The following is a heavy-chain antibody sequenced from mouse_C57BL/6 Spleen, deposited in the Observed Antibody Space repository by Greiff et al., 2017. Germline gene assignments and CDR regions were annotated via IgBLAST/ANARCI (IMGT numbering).Heavy chain of an antibody. J-gene: IGHJ3*01. CDR1: GFSLTSYG. CDR2: IWGDAST. Sequence: VKLQESGPGLVAPSQSLSITCTVSGFSLTSYGVSWVRQPPGKGLEWLGVIWGDASTNSHSALITRLSISKDNSKSQVFLKLKSLQTDDTATYYCARGGDDGDAWFAYGGQGTLVTVSA. V-gene: IGHV2-3*01. CDR3: ARGGDDGDAWFAY. D-gene: IGHD2-12*01.